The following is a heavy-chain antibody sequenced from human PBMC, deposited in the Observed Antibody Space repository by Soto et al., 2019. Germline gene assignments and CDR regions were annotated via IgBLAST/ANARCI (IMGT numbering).Heavy chain of an antibody. V-gene: IGHV4-34*01. D-gene: IGHD3-22*01. J-gene: IGHJ4*02. CDR2: INHSGST. Sequence: XATLSLTCAVYGGSFSGYYWSWIRQPPGKGLEWIGEINHSGSTNYNPSLKSRVTISVDTSKNQFSLKLSSVTAADTAVYYCALQDYYDSRAFDYWGQGTLVTVSS. CDR3: ALQDYYDSRAFDY. CDR1: GGSFSGYY.